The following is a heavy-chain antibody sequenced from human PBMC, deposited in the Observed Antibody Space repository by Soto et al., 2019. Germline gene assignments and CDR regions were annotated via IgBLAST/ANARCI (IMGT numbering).Heavy chain of an antibody. V-gene: IGHV5-51*01. CDR2: IYPGDSDT. J-gene: IGHJ4*02. Sequence: GESLKISCQCSGYRFTSYWIGWVRQMPGKGLEWMGIIYPGDSDTRYSPSFQGQVTISADKSISTAYLQWSSLKASDTAMYYCARPAVAGTHCYFDYWGQGTLVTVSS. CDR1: GYRFTSYW. D-gene: IGHD6-19*01. CDR3: ARPAVAGTHCYFDY.